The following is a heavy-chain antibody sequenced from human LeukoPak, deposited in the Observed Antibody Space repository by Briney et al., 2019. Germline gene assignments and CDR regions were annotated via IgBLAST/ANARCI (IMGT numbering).Heavy chain of an antibody. CDR3: ARGDGYSSSEFDY. J-gene: IGHJ4*02. CDR1: CGFISSGSYL. CDR2: IYTSGST. D-gene: IGHD6-6*01. V-gene: IGHV4-61*02. Sequence: SGNPFPTSTVSCGFISSGSYLRWWIRAPAGKGLEGIGRIYTSGSTNYNPSLKSRVTISVDTSKNQFSLKLSSVTAADTAVYYCARGDGYSSSEFDYWGQGTLVTVSS.